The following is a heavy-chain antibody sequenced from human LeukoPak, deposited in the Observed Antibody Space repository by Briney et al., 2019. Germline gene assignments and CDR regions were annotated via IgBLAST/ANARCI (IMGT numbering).Heavy chain of an antibody. Sequence: PSETLSLTCTVSGASISTYYWSWIRQPPGKGPEWIGYIYYIGRTNYNPSLKSRVTMSVDTSKNQFSLKVTSVTAADTAVYYCARDGQQLENWGQGTLVTVSS. J-gene: IGHJ4*02. CDR2: IYYIGRT. CDR1: GASISTYY. CDR3: ARDGQQLEN. V-gene: IGHV4-59*01. D-gene: IGHD6-13*01.